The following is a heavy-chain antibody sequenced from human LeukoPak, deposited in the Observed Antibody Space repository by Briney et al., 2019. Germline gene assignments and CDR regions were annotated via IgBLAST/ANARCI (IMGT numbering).Heavy chain of an antibody. CDR2: IKQDGSEK. D-gene: IGHD6-19*01. J-gene: IGHJ3*02. V-gene: IGHV3-7*04. CDR1: GFIFTSYW. Sequence: GGSLRLSCAASGFIFTSYWMSWVRQAPGKGLEWVANIKQDGSEKFYADSVKGRFTISRDNANNSLFLQMNSLRAEDTAVCYCARIYSSGRGNDALDIWGQGTMVSVSS. CDR3: ARIYSSGRGNDALDI.